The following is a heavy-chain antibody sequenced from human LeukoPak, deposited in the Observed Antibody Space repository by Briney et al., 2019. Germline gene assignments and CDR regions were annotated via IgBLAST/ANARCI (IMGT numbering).Heavy chain of an antibody. CDR1: GFTFSSYG. Sequence: GGSLRLSCAASGFTFSSYGMHWVRQAPGKGLEWVAVISYDGANKSYADSVKGRFTISRDNSKYTLHLQLNSLRAEDTAVYYCAKDPGASYYDSSGYYPSSIDYWGQGTLVTVSS. CDR3: AKDPGASYYDSSGYYPSSIDY. V-gene: IGHV3-30*18. J-gene: IGHJ4*02. D-gene: IGHD3-22*01. CDR2: ISYDGANK.